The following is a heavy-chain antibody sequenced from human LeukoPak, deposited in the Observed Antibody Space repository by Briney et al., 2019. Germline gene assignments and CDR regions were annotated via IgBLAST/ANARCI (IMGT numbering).Heavy chain of an antibody. J-gene: IGHJ4*02. D-gene: IGHD6-19*01. V-gene: IGHV1-69*13. CDR2: IIPIFGTA. Sequence: SVKVSCKASGGTFSSYAISWVRQAPGQGLEWMGGIIPIFGTANYAQKFQGRVTITADESTSTAYMELSSLRSEDTAVYYCARILAVAGIYFDYWGQGTLVTASS. CDR1: GGTFSSYA. CDR3: ARILAVAGIYFDY.